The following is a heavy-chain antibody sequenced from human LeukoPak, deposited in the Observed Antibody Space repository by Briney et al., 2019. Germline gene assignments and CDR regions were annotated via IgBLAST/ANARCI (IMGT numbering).Heavy chain of an antibody. Sequence: SETLSLTCAVYGGSFSGYYWSWIRQPPGKGLEWIGEINHSGSTNYNPSLKSRVTISVDTSKNQFSLKLSSVTAADTAVYYCASRVKARVRDRAGTGFDYWGQGTLVTVSS. D-gene: IGHD6-19*01. V-gene: IGHV4-34*01. J-gene: IGHJ4*02. CDR2: INHSGST. CDR3: ASRVKARVRDRAGTGFDY. CDR1: GGSFSGYY.